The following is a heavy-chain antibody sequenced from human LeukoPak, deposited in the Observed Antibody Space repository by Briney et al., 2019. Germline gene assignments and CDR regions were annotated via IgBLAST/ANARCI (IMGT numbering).Heavy chain of an antibody. J-gene: IGHJ4*02. CDR3: ARDPRGVVPAAQFDY. V-gene: IGHV3-74*01. Sequence: SGGSLRLSCAASGFTFSSYWMHWVRQAPGKGLVWVSRINSDGSSTSYADPVKGRFTISRDNAKNTLYLQMNSLRAEDTAVYYCARDPRGVVPAAQFDYWGQGTLVTVSS. CDR1: GFTFSSYW. D-gene: IGHD2-2*01. CDR2: INSDGSST.